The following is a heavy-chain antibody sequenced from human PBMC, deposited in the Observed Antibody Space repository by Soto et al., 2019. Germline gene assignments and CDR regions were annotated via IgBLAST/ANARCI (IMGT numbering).Heavy chain of an antibody. Sequence: QVQLVQSGAEVKKPGSSVKVSCKASGGTFSSYAISWVRQAPGQGLEWMGGIIPIFGTANYAQKFQGRVTITADESTSTAYRELSGLRAEDTAVYYCARGPRDALVPAAMRGGWFDPWGQGTLVTVSS. J-gene: IGHJ5*02. CDR2: IIPIFGTA. V-gene: IGHV1-69*12. D-gene: IGHD2-2*01. CDR1: GGTFSSYA. CDR3: ARGPRDALVPAAMRGGWFDP.